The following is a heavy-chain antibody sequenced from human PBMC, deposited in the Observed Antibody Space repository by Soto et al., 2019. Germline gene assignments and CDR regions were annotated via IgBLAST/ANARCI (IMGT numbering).Heavy chain of an antibody. J-gene: IGHJ4*02. D-gene: IGHD3-9*01. CDR3: ARLPSVLRYFDWLQPFDY. CDR2: IYPGDSDT. Sequence: GESLKISCKGSGYSFTSYWIGWVRQMPGKGLEWMGTIYPGDSDTRYSPSFQGQVTISADKSISTAYLQWSSLKASDTAMYYCARLPSVLRYFDWLQPFDYWGQGTLVTVSS. CDR1: GYSFTSYW. V-gene: IGHV5-51*01.